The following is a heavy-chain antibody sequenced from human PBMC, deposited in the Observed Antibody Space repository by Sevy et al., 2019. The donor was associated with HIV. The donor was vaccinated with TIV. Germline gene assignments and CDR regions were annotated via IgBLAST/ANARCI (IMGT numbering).Heavy chain of an antibody. V-gene: IGHV3-30-3*01. Sequence: GGSLRLSCAASGFTFSSYAMHWVRQAPGKGLEWVAVISYDGSNKYDADSVKGRFTISRDNSKNTLYLQMNSLRAEDTAVYYCAREESITMVRGGGYYFDYWGQGTLVTVSS. CDR3: AREESITMVRGGGYYFDY. D-gene: IGHD3-10*01. J-gene: IGHJ4*02. CDR2: ISYDGSNK. CDR1: GFTFSSYA.